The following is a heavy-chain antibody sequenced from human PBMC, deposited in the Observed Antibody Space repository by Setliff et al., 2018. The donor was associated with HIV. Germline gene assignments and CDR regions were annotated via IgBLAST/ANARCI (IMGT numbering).Heavy chain of an antibody. CDR1: GGFIGSGDGH. J-gene: IGHJ4*02. CDR3: ASVRGDYGVDY. D-gene: IGHD4-17*01. CDR2: IFYSGYA. Sequence: PSETLSLTCTVSGGFIGSGDGHWTWIRQSPGEGLEWIGYIFYSGYAKYNPSLKSRVTISVDTSKNQFSLKLSSVTAADTAVYYCASVRGDYGVDYWGQGTLVTAPQ. V-gene: IGHV4-61*08.